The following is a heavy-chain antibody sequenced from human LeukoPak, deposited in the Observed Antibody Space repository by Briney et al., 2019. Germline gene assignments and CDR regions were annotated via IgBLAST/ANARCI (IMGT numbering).Heavy chain of an antibody. D-gene: IGHD1-1*01. CDR1: GFIFSSYG. Sequence: PGGSLRLSCAASGFIFSSYGMHWVRQAPDKGLEWVAFIRYDGSNKYYADSVKGRFTISRDNSKNTLYLQMNSLRAEDTAVYYCAKDSLRVHDYWGQGTLVTVSS. CDR3: AKDSLRVHDY. CDR2: IRYDGSNK. V-gene: IGHV3-30*02. J-gene: IGHJ4*02.